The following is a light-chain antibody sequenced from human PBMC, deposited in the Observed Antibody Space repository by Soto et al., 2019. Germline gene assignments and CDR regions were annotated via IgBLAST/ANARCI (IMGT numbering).Light chain of an antibody. V-gene: IGKV1-27*01. CDR3: QKYNSAPWT. CDR2: AAS. Sequence: DIQMTQSPSSVSASVGDRVTITCRASQGISTYLAWYQEKPGKVPKLLIYAASTLQSGVPSRFSGSGSGTDFTLTISSLQPEDVATYYCQKYNSAPWTFGQGTKVDIK. CDR1: QGISTY. J-gene: IGKJ1*01.